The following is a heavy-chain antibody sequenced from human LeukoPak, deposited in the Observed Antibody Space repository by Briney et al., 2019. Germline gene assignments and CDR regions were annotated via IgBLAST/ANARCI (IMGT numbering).Heavy chain of an antibody. CDR1: GFTVSSNY. Sequence: GGSLRLSCAAPGFTVSSNYMSWVRQAPGKGLEWVSVIYSGGSTYYADSVKGRFTISRDNSKNTLYLQMNSLRAEGTAVYYCASPYYYGSGSYNLGAFDIWGQGTMVTVSS. CDR3: ASPYYYGSGSYNLGAFDI. J-gene: IGHJ3*02. CDR2: IYSGGST. V-gene: IGHV3-66*01. D-gene: IGHD3-10*01.